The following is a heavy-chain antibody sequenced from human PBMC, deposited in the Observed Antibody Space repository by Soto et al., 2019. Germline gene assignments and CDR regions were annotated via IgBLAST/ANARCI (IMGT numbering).Heavy chain of an antibody. CDR2: ISAYNGNT. V-gene: IGHV1-18*01. CDR1: GYTFTSYG. J-gene: IGHJ6*02. Sequence: GASVKVSCKASGYTFTSYGISWVRQAPGQGLEWMGWISAYNGNTNYAQKLQGRVTMTTDTSTSTAYMELRSLRSDDTAVYYCARDQFAGPDGGGYYYYGMDVWGQGTTVTVSS. D-gene: IGHD3-10*01. CDR3: ARDQFAGPDGGGYYYYGMDV.